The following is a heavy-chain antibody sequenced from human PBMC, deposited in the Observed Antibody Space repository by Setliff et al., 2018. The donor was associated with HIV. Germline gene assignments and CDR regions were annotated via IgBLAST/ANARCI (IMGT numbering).Heavy chain of an antibody. Sequence: PGRSLRLSCEASGFTFSTYSMNWVRQAPGKGLEWVSSISSSSRSKYYADSVKGRFTISRDNAKNSLYLQMNSLTAEDTAVYYCARDVSWRVRTYIDYWGQGALVTVSS. J-gene: IGHJ4*02. CDR3: ARDVSWRVRTYIDY. CDR1: GFTFSTYS. D-gene: IGHD3-3*01. V-gene: IGHV3-21*01. CDR2: ISSSSRSK.